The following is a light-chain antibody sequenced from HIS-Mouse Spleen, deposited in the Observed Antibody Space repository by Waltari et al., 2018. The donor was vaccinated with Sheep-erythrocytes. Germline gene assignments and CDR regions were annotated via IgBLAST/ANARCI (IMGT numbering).Light chain of an antibody. Sequence: DIQLSQSPSSLSASVGDRVTIICRASQSISSYLTWYQQKPGKAPKLLIYAESSLQSGVPSRVSGSGSETDFTLTISSLQTEDFATYYCQQSYSTPRTFGQGTKVEIK. CDR3: QQSYSTPRT. CDR1: QSISSY. CDR2: AES. J-gene: IGKJ1*01. V-gene: IGKV1-39*01.